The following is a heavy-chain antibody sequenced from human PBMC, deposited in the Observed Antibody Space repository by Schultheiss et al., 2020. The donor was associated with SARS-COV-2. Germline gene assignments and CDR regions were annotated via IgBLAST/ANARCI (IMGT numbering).Heavy chain of an antibody. CDR3: ASISSSWYAGTDY. Sequence: SETLSLTCTVSGGSISSYYWSWIRQPPGKGLEWIGYIYYSGSTNYNPSLKSRVTISVDTSKNQFSLKLSSVTAADTAVYYCASISSSWYAGTDYWGQGTLVTVSS. CDR1: GGSISSYY. CDR2: IYYSGST. V-gene: IGHV4-59*12. J-gene: IGHJ4*02. D-gene: IGHD6-13*01.